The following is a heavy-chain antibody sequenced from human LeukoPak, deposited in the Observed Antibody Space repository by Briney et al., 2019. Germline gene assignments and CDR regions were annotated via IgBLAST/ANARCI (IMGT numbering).Heavy chain of an antibody. CDR3: ARPTGYCSDGNCYPED. J-gene: IGHJ4*02. D-gene: IGHD2-15*01. CDR2: INTNTANP. Sequence: ASVKVSCKASGYTFTNYAINWVRQAPGQGLEWMGWINTNTANPTYAQGFTGRFVFSLDTSVSTSYLQISSLKAEDTAVYYCARPTGYCSDGNCYPEDWGQGTLVTVSS. V-gene: IGHV7-4-1*02. CDR1: GYTFTNYA.